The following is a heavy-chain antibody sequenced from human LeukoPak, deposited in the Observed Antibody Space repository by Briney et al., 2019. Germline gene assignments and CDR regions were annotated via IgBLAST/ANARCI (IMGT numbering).Heavy chain of an antibody. Sequence: GGSLRLSCAASGFTFSSYWMSWVRQAPGKGLEWVANIKQDGSEKYYVDSVKGRFTISRDNAKNSLYLQMNSLRAEDSAVYYCARAGGSTHYSYFYMDVWGKGTTVTVSS. CDR2: IKQDGSEK. J-gene: IGHJ6*03. D-gene: IGHD3-16*01. CDR1: GFTFSSYW. V-gene: IGHV3-7*01. CDR3: ARAGGSTHYSYFYMDV.